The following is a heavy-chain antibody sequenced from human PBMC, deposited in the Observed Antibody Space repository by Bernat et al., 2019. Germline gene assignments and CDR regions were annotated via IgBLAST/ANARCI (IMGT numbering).Heavy chain of an antibody. CDR2: IYYSGST. D-gene: IGHD3-3*01. CDR3: ARMEWSESPSFDY. V-gene: IGHV4-39*01. J-gene: IGHJ4*02. CDR1: GGSISSSSYY. Sequence: QLQLQESGPGLVKPSETLSLTCTVPGGSISSSSYYWGWIRQPPGKGLEWIGTIYYSGSTYYNPSLKSRVTISVDTSKNQSSLKLSSVTAADTAVYYCARMEWSESPSFDYWGQGTLVTVSS.